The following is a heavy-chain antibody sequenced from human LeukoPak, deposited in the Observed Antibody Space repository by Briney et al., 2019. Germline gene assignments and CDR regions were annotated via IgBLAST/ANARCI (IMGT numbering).Heavy chain of an antibody. V-gene: IGHV3-30-3*01. Sequence: GGSLRLSCAASGFTFSSYAMHWVRQAPGKGLEWVAVISYDGSNKYYADSVKGRFTISRDNSKNTPYLQMNSLRAEDTAVYYCARYYGSGSYYNPGIYAFDIWGQGTMVTVSS. CDR1: GFTFSSYA. CDR2: ISYDGSNK. D-gene: IGHD3-10*01. CDR3: ARYYGSGSYYNPGIYAFDI. J-gene: IGHJ3*02.